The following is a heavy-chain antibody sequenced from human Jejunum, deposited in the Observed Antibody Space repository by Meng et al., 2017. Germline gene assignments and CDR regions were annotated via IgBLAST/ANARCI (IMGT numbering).Heavy chain of an antibody. Sequence: GESLKISCAASGFTFSTYWIHWVRQAPGKGLEWVANIKKDGSEKYYGDSVKGRFTISRDNAKNSVYLEMNSLRAEDTAVYYCALGGLGASHGTVDYWGQGTLVTVSS. CDR1: GFTFSTYW. CDR3: ALGGLGASHGTVDY. V-gene: IGHV3-7*03. J-gene: IGHJ4*02. D-gene: IGHD1-26*01. CDR2: IKKDGSEK.